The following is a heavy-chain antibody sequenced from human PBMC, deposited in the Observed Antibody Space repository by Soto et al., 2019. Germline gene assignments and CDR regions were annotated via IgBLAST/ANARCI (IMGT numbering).Heavy chain of an antibody. J-gene: IGHJ4*02. CDR3: ARPDAAYYYDSSGYYQEFDY. Sequence: QVQLVQSGAEVQKPGSSVKVSCKASGGTFSSYAISWVRQAPGQGLEWMGGIIPIFGTANYAQKFQGRVTITADESTSTAYMELSSLRSEDTAVYYCARPDAAYYYDSSGYYQEFDYWGQGTLVTVSS. V-gene: IGHV1-69*01. CDR2: IIPIFGTA. CDR1: GGTFSSYA. D-gene: IGHD3-22*01.